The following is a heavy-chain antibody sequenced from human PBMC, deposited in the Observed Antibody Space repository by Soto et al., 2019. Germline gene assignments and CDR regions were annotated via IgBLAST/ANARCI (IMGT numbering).Heavy chain of an antibody. Sequence: SETLSLTCAVSGGSISSSNWWSWVRQPPGKGLEWIGEIYRSGSTNYNPSLKSRVTISVDKSKNQFSLKLSSVTAADTAVYYCARDSPNYGDYFDYWGQGTLVTVSS. D-gene: IGHD4-17*01. CDR2: IYRSGST. V-gene: IGHV4-4*02. CDR3: ARDSPNYGDYFDY. J-gene: IGHJ4*02. CDR1: GGSISSSNW.